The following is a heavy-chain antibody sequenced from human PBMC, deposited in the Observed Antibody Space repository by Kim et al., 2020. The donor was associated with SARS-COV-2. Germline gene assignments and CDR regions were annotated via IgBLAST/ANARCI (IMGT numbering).Heavy chain of an antibody. Sequence: GGSLRLSCAASGFTFSSYGMHWVRQAPGKGLEWVAVIWYDGSNKYYADSVKGRFTISRDNSKNTLYLQMNSLRAEDTAVYYCAKDPDYYDSSGDEPNRASDYWGQGTLVTVSS. V-gene: IGHV3-33*06. D-gene: IGHD3-22*01. J-gene: IGHJ4*02. CDR3: AKDPDYYDSSGDEPNRASDY. CDR2: IWYDGSNK. CDR1: GFTFSSYG.